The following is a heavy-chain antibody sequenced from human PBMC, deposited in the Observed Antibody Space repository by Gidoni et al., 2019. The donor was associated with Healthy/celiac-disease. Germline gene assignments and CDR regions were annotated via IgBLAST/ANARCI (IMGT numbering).Heavy chain of an antibody. CDR2: IYYSGST. CDR1: GGSISSSSYY. Sequence: QLQLQESGPGLVKPSETLSLTCTVSGGSISSSSYYWGWLRQPPGKGLEWIGSIYYSGSTYYNPSLKSRVTISVDTSKNQFSLKLSSVTAADTAVYYCARASFTDDAFDIWGQGTMVTVSS. V-gene: IGHV4-39*01. D-gene: IGHD2-2*01. J-gene: IGHJ3*02. CDR3: ARASFTDDAFDI.